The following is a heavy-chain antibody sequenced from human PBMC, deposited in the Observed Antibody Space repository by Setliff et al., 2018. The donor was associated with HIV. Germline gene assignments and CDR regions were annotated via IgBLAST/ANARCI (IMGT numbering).Heavy chain of an antibody. CDR2: FIPMFGST. CDR3: ARWREDRRDFDY. CDR1: GGTFSSHA. V-gene: IGHV1-69*06. J-gene: IGHJ4*02. Sequence: SVKVSCKAPGGTFSSHAINWVRQAAGQGLEWMGRFIPMFGSTKYAQKFQGRVTITADKSTSTAYMELSSLRSEDTAVYYCARWREDRRDFDYWGQGTLVTVSS. D-gene: IGHD3-22*01.